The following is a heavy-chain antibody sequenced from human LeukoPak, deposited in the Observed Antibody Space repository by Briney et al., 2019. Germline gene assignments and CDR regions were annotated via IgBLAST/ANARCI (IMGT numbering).Heavy chain of an antibody. D-gene: IGHD1-26*01. CDR3: ARVSPIARYPGTYFDY. CDR1: GGSISSGSYY. CDR2: IYYSGST. J-gene: IGHJ4*02. Sequence: SQTLSLTCTVSGGSISSGSYYWSWIRQPPGKGLEWIGYIYYSGSTNYNPSLKSRVTISVDTSKNQFSLKLSSVTAADTAVYYCARVSPIARYPGTYFDYWGQGTLVTVSS. V-gene: IGHV4-61*01.